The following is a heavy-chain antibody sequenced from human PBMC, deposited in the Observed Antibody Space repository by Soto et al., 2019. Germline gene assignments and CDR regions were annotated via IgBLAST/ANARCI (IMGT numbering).Heavy chain of an antibody. J-gene: IGHJ4*02. Sequence: PSETLSLTCAVYGGSFSGYYWSWIRQPPGKGLEWIGEINHSGSTNYNPSLKSRVTISVDTSKNQFSLKLSSVTAADTAVYYCARASMVRGVIGYWGQGTLVTVSS. CDR2: INHSGST. V-gene: IGHV4-34*01. CDR1: GGSFSGYY. D-gene: IGHD3-10*01. CDR3: ARASMVRGVIGY.